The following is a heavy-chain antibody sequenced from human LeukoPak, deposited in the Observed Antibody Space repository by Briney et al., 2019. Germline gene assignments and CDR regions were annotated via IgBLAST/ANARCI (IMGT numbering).Heavy chain of an antibody. J-gene: IGHJ3*02. CDR2: ISAYNGNT. CDR3: ASLKNSYDSSGYSVTDAFDI. Sequence: GASVKVSCKASGYIFTINGISWVRQAPGQGLEWMGWISAYNGNTNYEQKLQGRVTMTTDTSTSTAYMELRSLRSDDTAVYYCASLKNSYDSSGYSVTDAFDIWGQGTMVTVSS. D-gene: IGHD3-22*01. V-gene: IGHV1-18*01. CDR1: GYIFTING.